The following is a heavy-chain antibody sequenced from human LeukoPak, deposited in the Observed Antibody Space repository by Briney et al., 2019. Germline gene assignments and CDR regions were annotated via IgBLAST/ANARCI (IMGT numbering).Heavy chain of an antibody. CDR2: ISAYNGNT. D-gene: IGHD3-22*01. Sequence: ASVKVSCKASGYTFTSYGISWVRQAPGQGLEWMGWISAYNGNTNYAQKLQGRVTMTTDTSTSTAYMELRSLRSDDTAVYYCAREGLDYDSSGYYYAGYWGQGTLVTVSS. CDR1: GYTFTSYG. CDR3: AREGLDYDSSGYYYAGY. V-gene: IGHV1-18*01. J-gene: IGHJ4*02.